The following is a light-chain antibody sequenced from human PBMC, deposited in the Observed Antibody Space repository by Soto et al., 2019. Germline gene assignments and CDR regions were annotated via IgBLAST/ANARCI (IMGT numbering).Light chain of an antibody. J-gene: IGKJ4*01. CDR3: QLFFSVHLT. CDR2: WAS. V-gene: IGKV4-1*01. Sequence: DIVMTQSPDSLSVSLGERATINCKSSQNILYRSNSKYYLAWYQQKPGHPPKLLIYWASTRGSGVPDRFSGSGSGTDFTLTISSLQAEDVAIYFCQLFFSVHLTFGGGNKVEIK. CDR1: QNILYRSNSKYY.